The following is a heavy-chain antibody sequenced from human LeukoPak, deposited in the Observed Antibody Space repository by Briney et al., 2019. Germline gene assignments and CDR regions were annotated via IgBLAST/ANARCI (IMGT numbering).Heavy chain of an antibody. CDR1: GGSISSSSYY. D-gene: IGHD3-22*01. CDR3: ARDRYYYDSSGSNIFDY. Sequence: PSETLSLTCTVSGGSISSSSYYWSWIRQPAGKGLEWIGRIHTSGSTNYSTSLKSRLSMSVDTSKNQFSLKLRSVTAADTAVYYCARDRYYYDSSGSNIFDYWGQGTLVTVSS. V-gene: IGHV4-61*02. J-gene: IGHJ4*02. CDR2: IHTSGST.